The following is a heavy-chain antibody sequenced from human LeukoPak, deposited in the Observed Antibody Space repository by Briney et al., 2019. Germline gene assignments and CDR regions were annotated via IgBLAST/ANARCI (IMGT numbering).Heavy chain of an antibody. J-gene: IGHJ4*02. CDR2: INSSGSTI. V-gene: IGHV3-48*03. Sequence: GGSLRLSCAASGFTFSSYEMNWVRQAPGKGLEWASYINSSGSTIYYADSVKGRFTISRDNSKNTLYPQMNSLRAEDTAVYYCAKDLKRGPCSSTRCRPDYWGQGTLVTVSS. CDR1: GFTFSSYE. D-gene: IGHD2-2*01. CDR3: AKDLKRGPCSSTRCRPDY.